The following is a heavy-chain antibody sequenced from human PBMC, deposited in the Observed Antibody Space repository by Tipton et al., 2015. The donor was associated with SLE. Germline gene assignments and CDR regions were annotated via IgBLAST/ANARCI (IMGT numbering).Heavy chain of an antibody. Sequence: TLSLTCAVSGYSVNSGHYWGWIRQPPGKGLEWIGSVYHSGSTYYNPSLQSRVTISVDRSKNHFSLMLTSVTAADRAVYFCARIIAGHGDAFDVWGRGTMVTVSS. CDR3: ARIIAGHGDAFDV. J-gene: IGHJ3*01. CDR2: VYHSGST. CDR1: GYSVNSGHY. V-gene: IGHV4-38-2*01.